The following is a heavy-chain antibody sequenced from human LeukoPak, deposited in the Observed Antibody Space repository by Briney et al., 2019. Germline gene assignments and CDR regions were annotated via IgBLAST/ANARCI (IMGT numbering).Heavy chain of an antibody. J-gene: IGHJ4*02. CDR3: ARFSTTSRTLDY. CDR2: IYSSGSI. V-gene: IGHV4-4*07. CDR1: GGSISSYF. D-gene: IGHD2-2*01. Sequence: SETLSLTCTVSGGSISSYFWTWIRQPAGQGLEWIGRIYSSGSINYNPSLKSRVTMSIDTSKNQFSLSLSSVTAADTAVYFCARFSTTSRTLDYWGQGTLVTVSS.